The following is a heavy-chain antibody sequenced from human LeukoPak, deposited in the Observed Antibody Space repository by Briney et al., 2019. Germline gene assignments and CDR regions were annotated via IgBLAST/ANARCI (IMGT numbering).Heavy chain of an antibody. CDR2: IYTSGST. V-gene: IGHV4-61*02. CDR1: GGSISSGSYY. CDR3: ARDSSSSGYFQH. Sequence: SETLSLTCTVSGGSISSGSYYWSWIRQPAGKGLEWIGRIYTSGSTNYNPSLKSRVTISVDTSKNQFPLKLSSVTAADTAVYYCARDSSSSGYFQHWGQGTLVTVSS. J-gene: IGHJ1*01. D-gene: IGHD6-6*01.